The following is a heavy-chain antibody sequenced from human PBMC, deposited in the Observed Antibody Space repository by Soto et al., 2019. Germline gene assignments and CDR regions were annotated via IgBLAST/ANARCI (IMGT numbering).Heavy chain of an antibody. CDR1: GFTFSGHS. CDR3: ARDYYGSGSDYVDFDF. CDR2: ISRSSSYI. V-gene: IGHV3-21*03. J-gene: IGHJ4*02. Sequence: DVQLVKSGGGLVKPGGSLRLSCAASGFTFSGHSMNWVRQAPGKGLEWVSSISRSSSYIFYADSVKGRFTISRDNAENSVYLQMNSLRAEDTGVYYCARDYYGSGSDYVDFDFWGQGTLVTVSS. D-gene: IGHD3-10*01.